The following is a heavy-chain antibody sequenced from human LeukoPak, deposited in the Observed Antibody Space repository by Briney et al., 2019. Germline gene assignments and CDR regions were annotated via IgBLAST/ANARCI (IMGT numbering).Heavy chain of an antibody. V-gene: IGHV1-3*01. CDR2: INAGNGHT. Sequence: ASVKVSCKASEYIFTTYYIHWVRQAPGQRLEWMGWINAGNGHTRYSQRFQGRVTITRDTSASTVYMEVTSLRFEDTAVYYCARGIWSRTVSSYYFDCWGQGTLVTVSS. CDR3: ARGIWSRTVSSYYFDC. CDR1: EYIFTTYY. D-gene: IGHD3-3*01. J-gene: IGHJ4*02.